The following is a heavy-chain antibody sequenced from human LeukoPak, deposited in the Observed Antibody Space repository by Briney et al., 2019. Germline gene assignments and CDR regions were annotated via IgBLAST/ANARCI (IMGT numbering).Heavy chain of an antibody. V-gene: IGHV3-15*01. Sequence: AGGSLRLSCEVSGLTFSNALLDWVRRTPGKGLEWLGRLKSKASGETADYPTAVKDRFIISRDDSRDTFFLQMNSLKSEDTGVYYRALEPRWWASGQGTLVTVSS. CDR2: LKSKASGETA. CDR1: GLTFSNAL. CDR3: ALEPRWWA. J-gene: IGHJ5*02. D-gene: IGHD2-15*01.